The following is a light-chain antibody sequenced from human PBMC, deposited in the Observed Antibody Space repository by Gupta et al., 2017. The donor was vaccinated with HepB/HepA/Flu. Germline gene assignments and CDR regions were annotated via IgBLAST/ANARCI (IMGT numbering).Light chain of an antibody. CDR3: QQYGNSPST. Sequence: EIVLTQSPGTLSLSPGDTATLSCRASQSVTSNYLAWYQQKPGQAPRLLIYAASSRATGIPDRFSGSGSETXFTLTIXRLEPEDFAVYFCQQYGNSPSTFGXGTKVEIK. CDR1: QSVTSNY. CDR2: AAS. V-gene: IGKV3-20*01. J-gene: IGKJ1*01.